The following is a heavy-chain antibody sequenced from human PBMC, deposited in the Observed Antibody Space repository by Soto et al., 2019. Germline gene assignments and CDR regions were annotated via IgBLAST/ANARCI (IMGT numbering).Heavy chain of an antibody. D-gene: IGHD1-26*01. CDR3: ARDVKRGAY. J-gene: IGHJ4*02. V-gene: IGHV3-21*01. CDR1: GFTFSSYT. CDR2: ISSGSSNI. Sequence: EVQLLESGGGLVKPGGSLRLSCAASGFTFSSYTMNWVRQAPGKGLEWVSSISSGSSNIYYEDSVKGRFTISRDNAKNSLYLQRNSLRAEDTGVYCCARDVKRGAYWGQGTRVTVTS.